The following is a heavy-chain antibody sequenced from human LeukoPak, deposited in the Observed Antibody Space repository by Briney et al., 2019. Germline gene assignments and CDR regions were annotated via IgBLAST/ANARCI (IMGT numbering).Heavy chain of an antibody. CDR1: GLTFSSYW. Sequence: GGSLRLSCAASGLTFSSYWMTWVRQAPGKGLEWVANIKQDGSESNYVDSVKGRFTISRDNAKNSLYLQMNTLRDEDTAVYYCATGAGCGYWGQGTLVTVSS. CDR3: ATGAGCGY. J-gene: IGHJ4*02. D-gene: IGHD6-19*01. V-gene: IGHV3-7*03. CDR2: IKQDGSES.